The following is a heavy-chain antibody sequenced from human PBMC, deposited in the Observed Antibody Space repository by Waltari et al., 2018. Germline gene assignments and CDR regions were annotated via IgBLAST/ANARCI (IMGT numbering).Heavy chain of an antibody. D-gene: IGHD1-7*01. CDR3: AREALGGTKAFDM. CDR1: GYTFTAYY. J-gene: IGHJ3*02. Sequence: QIQIMQSGAEVKKPGASVKVSCQASGYTFTAYYIHWARQAPGQGLEWMGWSNSNTGGADCAQSLQGRVTVTRDTSISTVYMELSGLTSDDTAVYYCAREALGGTKAFDMWGQGTMVTVSS. CDR2: SNSNTGGA. V-gene: IGHV1-2*02.